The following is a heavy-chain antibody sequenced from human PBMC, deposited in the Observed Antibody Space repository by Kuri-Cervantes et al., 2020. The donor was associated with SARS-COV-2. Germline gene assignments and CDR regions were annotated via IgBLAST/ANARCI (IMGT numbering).Heavy chain of an antibody. D-gene: IGHD6-6*01. V-gene: IGHV1-69*04. CDR2: VIPILGIA. CDR1: GGTFSSYA. J-gene: IGHJ6*02. Sequence: SVKVSCKASGGTFSSYAISWVRQAPGQGLEWVGRVIPILGIANYAQKFQGRVTITADKSASTAYMELSSLRSEDTAVYYCARDLAARLDYYYGMDVWGQGTTVTVSS. CDR3: ARDLAARLDYYYGMDV.